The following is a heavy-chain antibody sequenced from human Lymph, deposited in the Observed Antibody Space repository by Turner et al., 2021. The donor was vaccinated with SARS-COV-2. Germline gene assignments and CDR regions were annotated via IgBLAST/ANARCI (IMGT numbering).Heavy chain of an antibody. J-gene: IGHJ6*02. V-gene: IGHV3-33*01. CDR3: ARVKGYNGYDLRYYYGMDV. Sequence: QVQLVESGGGVVQPGRSLRLSCAESGFTFSSYGMHWVRQAPGKGLEWVAVIWYDGSNKYYADSVKGRFTISRDNSKNTLYLQMNSLRAEDTAVYYCARVKGYNGYDLRYYYGMDVWGQGTTVTVSS. D-gene: IGHD5-12*01. CDR1: GFTFSSYG. CDR2: IWYDGSNK.